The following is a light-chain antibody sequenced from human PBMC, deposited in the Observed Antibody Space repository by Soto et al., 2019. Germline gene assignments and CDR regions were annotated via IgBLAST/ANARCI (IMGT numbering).Light chain of an antibody. CDR3: QQYNGYPWT. Sequence: DIQMTQSPSTLSASVGDRVIITCRASQSISSWLAWYQQKPGKAPNLLIYRASSLESGVPSRFSGSGSGTDFILTISSLQPDDFATYYCQQYNGYPWTFGQGTKVEIK. J-gene: IGKJ1*01. CDR2: RAS. V-gene: IGKV1-5*03. CDR1: QSISSW.